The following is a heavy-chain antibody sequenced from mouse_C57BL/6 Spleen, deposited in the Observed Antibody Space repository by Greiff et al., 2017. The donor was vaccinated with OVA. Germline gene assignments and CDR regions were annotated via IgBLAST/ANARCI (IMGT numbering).Heavy chain of an antibody. D-gene: IGHD3-2*02. CDR2: IDPSDSYT. Sequence: QVQLQQPGAELVRPGTSVKLSCKASGYTFTSYWMHWVKQRPGQGLEWIGVIDPSDSYTNYNQKFKGKATLTVDTSSSTAYMQLSSLTSEDSAVYYCARSQGSGYVGYWGQGTTLTVSS. J-gene: IGHJ2*01. V-gene: IGHV1-59*01. CDR3: ARSQGSGYVGY. CDR1: GYTFTSYW.